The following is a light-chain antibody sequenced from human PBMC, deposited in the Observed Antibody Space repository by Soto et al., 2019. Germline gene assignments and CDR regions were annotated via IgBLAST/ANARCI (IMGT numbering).Light chain of an antibody. J-gene: IGLJ1*01. CDR3: CSYTSSSTYV. V-gene: IGLV2-14*02. CDR2: EGS. Sequence: QSALTQPASVSGSPGQSITISCTGTSSDVGSYNLVSWYQHHPGKAPKLMIYEGSQRPSGVSNRFSGSKSGNTASLTISGLQAEDEADYYCCSYTSSSTYVFGTGTKLTVL. CDR1: SSDVGSYNL.